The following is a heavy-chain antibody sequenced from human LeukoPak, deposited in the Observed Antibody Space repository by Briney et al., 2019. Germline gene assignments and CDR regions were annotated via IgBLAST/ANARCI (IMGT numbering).Heavy chain of an antibody. CDR2: IYYSGST. J-gene: IGHJ3*02. CDR1: GGSISSSSYY. Sequence: SETLSLTCTVSGGSISSSSYYWGWIRQPPGKGLEWIGSIYYSGSTYYNSSLKSRVTISVDTSKNQFFLKLSSVTAADTAVYYCARDIVVVPAYAFDIWGQGTMVTVSS. V-gene: IGHV4-39*01. CDR3: ARDIVVVPAYAFDI. D-gene: IGHD2-2*01.